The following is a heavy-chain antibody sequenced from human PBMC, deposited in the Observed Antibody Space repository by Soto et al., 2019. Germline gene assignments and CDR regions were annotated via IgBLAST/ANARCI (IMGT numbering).Heavy chain of an antibody. Sequence: GSLRLSCAASGFTFSSYAVSWVRQAAGRGLEWVSAISGSGGSTYYADSVKGRFTISRDNSKNTLYLQMNSLRAEDTAVYYCAKVSLGYCSSTSCANFDYWGQGTLVTVSS. J-gene: IGHJ4*02. CDR2: ISGSGGST. CDR1: GFTFSSYA. D-gene: IGHD2-2*01. CDR3: AKVSLGYCSSTSCANFDY. V-gene: IGHV3-23*01.